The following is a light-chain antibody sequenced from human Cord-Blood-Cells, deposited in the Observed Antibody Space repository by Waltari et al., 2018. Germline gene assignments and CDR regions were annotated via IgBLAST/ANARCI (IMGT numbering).Light chain of an antibody. V-gene: IGKV4-1*01. Sequence: DIVMTQSPDSLAVSLVERATINCKSSQSVLYSSNNKNYLAWYQQKPGQPPKLLIYWASTREAGVPDRVSGSGSGTDFTLTISSLQAGDVAVYYCQQYYSTPLTFGGGTKVEIK. CDR1: QSVLYSSNNKNY. CDR3: QQYYSTPLT. J-gene: IGKJ4*01. CDR2: WAS.